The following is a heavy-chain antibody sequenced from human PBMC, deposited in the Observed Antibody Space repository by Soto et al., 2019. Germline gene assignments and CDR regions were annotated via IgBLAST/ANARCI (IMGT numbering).Heavy chain of an antibody. CDR1: GYTFTSYG. J-gene: IGHJ6*02. D-gene: IGHD3-10*01. V-gene: IGHV1-18*01. Sequence: ASVKVSCKASGYTFTSYGISWVRQAPGQGLEWMGWISAYNGNTNYAQKLQGRVTMTTDTSTSTAYMELRSLRSDDTAVYYCARFLGDLSEGYYGMDVWGQGTTVTVSS. CDR3: ARFLGDLSEGYYGMDV. CDR2: ISAYNGNT.